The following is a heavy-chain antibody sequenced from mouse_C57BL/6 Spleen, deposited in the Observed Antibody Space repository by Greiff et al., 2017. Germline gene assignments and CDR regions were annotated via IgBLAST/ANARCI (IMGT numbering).Heavy chain of an antibody. J-gene: IGHJ3*01. V-gene: IGHV1-22*01. CDR3: ASNDGYYGWFAY. CDR2: INPNNGGT. Sequence: VQLKESGPELVKPGASVKMSCKASGYTFTDYNMHWVKQSHGKSLEWIGYINPNNGGTSYNQKFKGKATLTVNKSSSTAYMELRSLTSEDSAVYYCASNDGYYGWFAYWGQGTLVTVSA. CDR1: GYTFTDYN. D-gene: IGHD2-3*01.